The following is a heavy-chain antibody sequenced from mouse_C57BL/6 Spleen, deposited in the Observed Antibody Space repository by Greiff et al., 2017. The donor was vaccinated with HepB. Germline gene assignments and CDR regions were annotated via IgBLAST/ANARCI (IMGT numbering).Heavy chain of an antibody. CDR3: ASSTVVALYYFDY. V-gene: IGHV1-72*01. CDR2: IDPNSGGT. Sequence: QVQLQQPGAELVKPGASVKLSCKASGYTFTSYWMNWVKQRPGRGLEWIGRIDPNSGGTKYNEKFKSKATLTVDKPSSTAYMQLSSLTSEDSAVYYCASSTVVALYYFDYWGQGTTLTVSS. CDR1: GYTFTSYW. J-gene: IGHJ2*01. D-gene: IGHD1-1*01.